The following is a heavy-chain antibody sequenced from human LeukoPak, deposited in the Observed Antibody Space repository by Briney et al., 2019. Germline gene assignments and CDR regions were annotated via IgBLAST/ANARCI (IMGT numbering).Heavy chain of an antibody. V-gene: IGHV3-33*01. J-gene: IGHJ3*02. CDR3: ERVIRGDAFDI. CDR2: ICYDGRNK. CDR1: GFTFSSYG. Sequence: GRSLRLSCAASGFTFSSYGMHWVRQAPGKGLEWVAVICYDGRNKFYADSLKGRFTISRDNSKNTLYLQMNSLRAEDTAVYYCERVIRGDAFDIWGQGTLVTASS. D-gene: IGHD2-21*01.